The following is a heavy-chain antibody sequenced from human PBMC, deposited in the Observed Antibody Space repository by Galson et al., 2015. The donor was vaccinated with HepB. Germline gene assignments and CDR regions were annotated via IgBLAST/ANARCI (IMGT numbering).Heavy chain of an antibody. Sequence: QSGAEVKKPGDSLRISCKGSGYSFTSYWTSWVRQMPGKGLEWMGRIDPSDSYTNYSPSFQGHVTISADKSISTAYLQWSSLKASDTAMYYCARHGGYSSSWYDWYFDLWGRGTLVTVSS. V-gene: IGHV5-10-1*01. CDR3: ARHGGYSSSWYDWYFDL. J-gene: IGHJ2*01. D-gene: IGHD6-13*01. CDR1: GYSFTSYW. CDR2: IDPSDSYT.